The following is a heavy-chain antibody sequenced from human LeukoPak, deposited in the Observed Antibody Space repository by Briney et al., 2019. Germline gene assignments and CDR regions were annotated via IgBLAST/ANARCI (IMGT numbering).Heavy chain of an antibody. D-gene: IGHD3-16*01. J-gene: IGHJ6*03. Sequence: GASVKVSCKASGYTFTGYYMHWVRQAPGQGLEWMGWINPNSGGTNYAQKFQGRVTMTRDTSISTAYMELSRLRSDDTAVYYCAKGGLRTSPLYYMDVWGKGTTVTVSS. CDR1: GYTFTGYY. CDR3: AKGGLRTSPLYYMDV. CDR2: INPNSGGT. V-gene: IGHV1-2*02.